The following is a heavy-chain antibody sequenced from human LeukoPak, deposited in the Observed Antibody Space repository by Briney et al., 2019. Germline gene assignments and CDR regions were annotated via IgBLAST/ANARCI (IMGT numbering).Heavy chain of an antibody. CDR2: ISTDGSST. CDR1: GFTFSSYW. D-gene: IGHD6-6*01. Sequence: PPGGSLRLSCAASGFTFSSYWMHWVRQAPGEGLVWVSRISTDGSSTSYADSVKGRFTISRDNAKNTLYLQMNSLRAEDTAVYYCAKDAAEQLGRGYYYMDVWGKGTTVTVSS. V-gene: IGHV3-74*01. CDR3: AKDAAEQLGRGYYYMDV. J-gene: IGHJ6*03.